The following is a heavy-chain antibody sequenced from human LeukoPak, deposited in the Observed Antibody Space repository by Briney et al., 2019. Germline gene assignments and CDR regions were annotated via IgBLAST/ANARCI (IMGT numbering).Heavy chain of an antibody. V-gene: IGHV4-59*01. Sequence: PLETLSLTCTVSGCTISSYYWSWLRQPPGKGLEWIGYIYYSASTNDNASIKSRVAISIGTSTIPLSHKLSSVTAADTAVYYYARGRLNVATTYYYYYGMDVWGQGTTVTVSS. CDR3: ARGRLNVATTYYYYYGMDV. CDR2: IYYSAST. CDR1: GCTISSYY. J-gene: IGHJ6*02. D-gene: IGHD5-12*01.